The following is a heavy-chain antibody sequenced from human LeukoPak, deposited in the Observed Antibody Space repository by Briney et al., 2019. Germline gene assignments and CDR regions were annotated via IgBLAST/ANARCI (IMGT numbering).Heavy chain of an antibody. J-gene: IGHJ4*02. CDR1: GFTFSSYA. D-gene: IGHD3-22*01. CDR2: ISYDGSNK. V-gene: IGHV3-30-3*01. Sequence: PGRSLRLSCAASGFTFSSYAMHWVRQAPGKGLEWVAVISYDGSNKYYADSVKGRFTISRDNSKNTLYLQMNSLRAEDTAVYYCARAYGRRITMIVVAPNDYWGQGTLVTVSP. CDR3: ARAYGRRITMIVVAPNDY.